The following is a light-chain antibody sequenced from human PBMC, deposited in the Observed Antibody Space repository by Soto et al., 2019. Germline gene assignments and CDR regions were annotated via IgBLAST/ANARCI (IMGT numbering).Light chain of an antibody. Sequence: DVVLTQPPLSSPVTLGQPASISCRSSQSLVYSDGNTYLSWLHQRPGQPPRLLTYQISKRFSGLPARVSGSGAATDFTLKISRVEAEDVGVYYGIQFAHFPRTFGQSTKVEIK. CDR2: QIS. J-gene: IGKJ1*01. CDR3: IQFAHFPRT. V-gene: IGKV2-24*01. CDR1: QSLVYSDGNTY.